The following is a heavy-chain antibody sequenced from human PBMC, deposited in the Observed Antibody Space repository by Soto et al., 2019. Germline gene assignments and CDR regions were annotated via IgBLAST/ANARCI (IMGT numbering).Heavy chain of an antibody. J-gene: IGHJ6*02. D-gene: IGHD3-10*01. Sequence: GGSLRFSCAASGFTFSSYWMHWVRQAPGKGLVWVSRINSDGSSTSYADSVKGRFTISRDNAKNTLYLQMNSLRAEDTAVYYCASLGPHTVYGSGSYWPHYYGMDVWGQGTTVTVSS. CDR3: ASLGPHTVYGSGSYWPHYYGMDV. CDR1: GFTFSSYW. V-gene: IGHV3-74*01. CDR2: INSDGSST.